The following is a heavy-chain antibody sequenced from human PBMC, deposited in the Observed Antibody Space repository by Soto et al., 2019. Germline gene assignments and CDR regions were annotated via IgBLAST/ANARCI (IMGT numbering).Heavy chain of an antibody. V-gene: IGHV5-51*01. Sequence: GESLKISCKGSGYSFTSYWIGWVRQMPGKGLEWMGIIYPGDSGTRYSPSFQGQVTISADKSISTAYLQWSSLKASDTAMYYCARLVGDSSGYYYEGVFDYWGQGTLVTVSS. D-gene: IGHD3-22*01. CDR1: GYSFTSYW. CDR2: IYPGDSGT. CDR3: ARLVGDSSGYYYEGVFDY. J-gene: IGHJ4*02.